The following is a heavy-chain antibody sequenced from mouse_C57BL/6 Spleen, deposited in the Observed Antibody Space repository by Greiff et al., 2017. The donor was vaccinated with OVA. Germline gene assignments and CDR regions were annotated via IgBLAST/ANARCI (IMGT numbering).Heavy chain of an antibody. J-gene: IGHJ2*01. D-gene: IGHD2-1*01. CDR1: GFTFTDYY. Sequence: EVKLMESGGGLVQPGGSLSLSCAASGFTFTDYYMSWVRQPPGKALEWLGFIRNKANGYTTEYSASVKGRFTISRDNSQSILYLQMNALRAEDSATYYCARYSEYDLWYHDYWGQGTTLTVSS. CDR3: ARYSEYDLWYHDY. V-gene: IGHV7-3*01. CDR2: IRNKANGYTT.